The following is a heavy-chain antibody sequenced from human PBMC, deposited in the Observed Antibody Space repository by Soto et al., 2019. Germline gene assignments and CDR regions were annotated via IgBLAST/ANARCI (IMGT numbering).Heavy chain of an antibody. CDR1: GDTFTAYG. V-gene: IGHV1-3*01. CDR3: ARDVSSSIDG. CDR2: INAGNGDT. Sequence: ASVKVSCKASGDTFTAYGFHWVRQAPGHRLEWMGWINAGNGDTKYSQKFQDRVTITRDTSASIAYMEMSSLRSEDTTVYYCARDVSSSIDGWGQGTLVTVSS. D-gene: IGHD6-6*01. J-gene: IGHJ4*02.